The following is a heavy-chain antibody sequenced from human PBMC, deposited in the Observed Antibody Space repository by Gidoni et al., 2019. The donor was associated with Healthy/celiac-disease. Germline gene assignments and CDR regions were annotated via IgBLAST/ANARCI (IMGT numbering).Heavy chain of an antibody. D-gene: IGHD3-16*02. CDR3: ARARGLGTSQNIVTEGYFDY. CDR1: GFTFSSSA. V-gene: IGHV3-30*01. Sequence: QVQLVESGGGVVQPGRSLSLSCAASGFTFSSSAMHWVRRAPGKGLEWVAVISYDGSNKYYADSVKGRFTISRDNSKNTLYLQMNSLRAEDTAVYYCARARGLGTSQNIVTEGYFDYWGQGTLVTVSS. J-gene: IGHJ4*02. CDR2: ISYDGSNK.